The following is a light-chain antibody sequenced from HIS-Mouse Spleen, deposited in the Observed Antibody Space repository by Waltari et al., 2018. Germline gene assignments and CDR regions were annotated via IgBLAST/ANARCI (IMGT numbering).Light chain of an antibody. CDR2: GNS. Sequence: QSVLTQPPSVSGAPGQRVTISCTGSSSNIGAGYDVHWYQQLPGTAPKLLISGNSNLPSGGPGRCSGSKSGTSASLAITGLQAEDEADYYCQSYDSSLSGWVFGGGTKLTVL. V-gene: IGLV1-40*01. CDR1: SSNIGAGYD. CDR3: QSYDSSLSGWV. J-gene: IGLJ3*02.